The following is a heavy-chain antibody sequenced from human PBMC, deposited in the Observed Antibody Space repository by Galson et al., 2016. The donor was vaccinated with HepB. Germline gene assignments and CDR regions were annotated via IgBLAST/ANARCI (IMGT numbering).Heavy chain of an antibody. CDR3: ARGYSYGYYYFYGVDV. J-gene: IGHJ6*02. D-gene: IGHD5-18*01. CDR2: ISSSGSTI. V-gene: IGHV3-48*03. CDR1: GFTFSSYE. Sequence: SLRLSCAASGFTFSSYEMNWVRQAPGKGLEWVSYISSSGSTIHYADSVKGRFTISRNNAKNSLYLQMNSLRAEDTAVYYCARGYSYGYYYFYGVDVWGQGTTVTVSS.